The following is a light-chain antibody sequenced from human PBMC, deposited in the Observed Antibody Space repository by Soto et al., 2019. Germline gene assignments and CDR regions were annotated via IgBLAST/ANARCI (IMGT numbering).Light chain of an antibody. CDR2: DAS. CDR1: QSISSW. CDR3: RQYNTYSSLT. J-gene: IGKJ4*01. V-gene: IGKV1-5*01. Sequence: DIQMTQSPSSLSASVGDRVTITCPASQSISSWLAWYQQKLGRAPRLLIYDASSLESGVPSRFSGSGYGAEFTLTISSLQPDDFATYYCRQYNTYSSLTFGGGTKVDI.